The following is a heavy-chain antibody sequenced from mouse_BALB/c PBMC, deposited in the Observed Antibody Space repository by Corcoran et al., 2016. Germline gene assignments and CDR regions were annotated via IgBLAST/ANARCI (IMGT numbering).Heavy chain of an antibody. CDR2: INTYTGEP. CDR3: ARGGTMISAY. Sequence: QIQLVQSGPELKKPGETVKISCKASGYTFTNYGMNWVKQAPGKGLKWMGWINTYTGEPTYADDFKGRFAFSLETSASTAYLQINNLKNEDTATYFWARGGTMISAYWGQGTLVTVSA. V-gene: IGHV9-3-1*01. CDR1: GYTFTNYG. D-gene: IGHD2-4*01. J-gene: IGHJ3*01.